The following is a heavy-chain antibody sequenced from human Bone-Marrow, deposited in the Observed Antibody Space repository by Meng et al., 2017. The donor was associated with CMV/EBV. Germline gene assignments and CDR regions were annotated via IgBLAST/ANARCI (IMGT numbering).Heavy chain of an antibody. CDR3: ARSSGPTAWLDP. CDR2: IIPIFGTA. CDR1: GGTFSSYA. Sequence: SVKVSCKASGGTFSSYAISWVRQAPGQGLEWMGGIIPIFGTANYAQKFQGRVTITTDESTSTAYMELSSLRSEDTAVYYCARSSGPTAWLDPWGQGTLVTVSS. D-gene: IGHD3-22*01. J-gene: IGHJ5*02. V-gene: IGHV1-69*05.